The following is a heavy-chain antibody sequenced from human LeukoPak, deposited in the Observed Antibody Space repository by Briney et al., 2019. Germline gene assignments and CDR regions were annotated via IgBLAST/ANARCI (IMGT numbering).Heavy chain of an antibody. CDR3: ARGGYHHGFDI. D-gene: IGHD1-14*01. CDR2: IDNDGSDS. Sequence: GGSLRLSCAASEFTFTNYWMHWVRQAPGEGLVWVSRIDNDGSDSIYADSVKGRFTISRDNAKNTVYLQMHGLRADDTAVYYCARGGYHHGFDIWGQGTMVTVSS. V-gene: IGHV3-74*01. CDR1: EFTFTNYW. J-gene: IGHJ3*02.